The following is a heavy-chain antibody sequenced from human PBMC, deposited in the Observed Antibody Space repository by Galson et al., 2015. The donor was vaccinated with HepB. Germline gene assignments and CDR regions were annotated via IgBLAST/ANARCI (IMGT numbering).Heavy chain of an antibody. D-gene: IGHD1-26*01. CDR1: GFTFDSYG. Sequence: SLRLSCAASGFTFDSYGMHWVRQAPGKGLEWVAVISYDGSNIYYADSVKGRFTISRDNSKNTLYLQMNSLRAEDTAVYYCARGWGGGATNFDYWGQGTLVTVSS. J-gene: IGHJ4*02. V-gene: IGHV3-30*19. CDR2: ISYDGSNI. CDR3: ARGWGGGATNFDY.